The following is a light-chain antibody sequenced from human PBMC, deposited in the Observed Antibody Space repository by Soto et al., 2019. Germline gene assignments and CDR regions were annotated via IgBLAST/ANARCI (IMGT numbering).Light chain of an antibody. CDR3: CSYAGSSTRVV. CDR2: EVS. CDR1: SSDVGSYNL. V-gene: IGLV2-23*02. J-gene: IGLJ2*01. Sequence: QSALTHPASMSGSPGHPITLSCTGTSSDVGSYNLVSWYQQHAGKAPKLMIYEVSKRPSGVSNRFSGSKSGNTASLTISVLQAEDEADYYCCSYAGSSTRVVFGGGTKVTVL.